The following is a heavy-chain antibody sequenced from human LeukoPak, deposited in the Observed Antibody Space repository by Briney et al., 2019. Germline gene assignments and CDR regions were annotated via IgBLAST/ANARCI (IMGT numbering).Heavy chain of an antibody. CDR1: GGSISSYY. Sequence: SETLSLTCTVSGGSISSYYWSWIRQPPGKGLEWIGYIYYSGSTNYNPSLKSRVTISVDTSKNQFSLKLSSVTAADTAVYYCARGVYTAMVYYMDVWGKGTTVTVSS. CDR3: ARGVYTAMVYYMDV. J-gene: IGHJ6*03. D-gene: IGHD5-18*01. CDR2: IYYSGST. V-gene: IGHV4-59*12.